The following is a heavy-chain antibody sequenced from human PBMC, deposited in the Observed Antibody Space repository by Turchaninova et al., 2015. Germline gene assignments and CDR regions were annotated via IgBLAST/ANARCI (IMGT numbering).Heavy chain of an antibody. V-gene: IGHV3-48*03. D-gene: IGHD2-15*01. Sequence: EVQLVESGGGLVQPGGSLRLSCVASGFTFSSYEMNWVRQAPVKGLEGFSYIYTTGTTIHYADSVKGRFTISRDNAKNSLDLQMNSRGVEDTAVYYCAREFGRGWFDPWGQGTLVIVSS. CDR3: AREFGRGWFDP. J-gene: IGHJ5*02. CDR1: GFTFSSYE. CDR2: IYTTGTTI.